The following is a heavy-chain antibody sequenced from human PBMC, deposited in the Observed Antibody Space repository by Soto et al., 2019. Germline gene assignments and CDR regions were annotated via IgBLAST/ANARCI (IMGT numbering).Heavy chain of an antibody. CDR1: GFTFSSYG. Sequence: QVQLVESGGGVVQPGRSLSLSCAASGFTFSSYGMHWVRQATGKGLEWVAVIWYDGSNKYYADSVKGRFTISRDNSKNTLYLQMNSLRAEDKAVYYCSRDAYGDFDYWCQGTLVTVSS. J-gene: IGHJ4*02. CDR3: SRDAYGDFDY. D-gene: IGHD4-17*01. CDR2: IWYDGSNK. V-gene: IGHV3-33*01.